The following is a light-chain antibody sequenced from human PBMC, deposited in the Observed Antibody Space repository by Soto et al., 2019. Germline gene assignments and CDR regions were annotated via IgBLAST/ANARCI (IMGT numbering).Light chain of an antibody. CDR2: GAS. Sequence: DIQMTQSPPSLSASVGDRVTISCRASLGIANYVLWYQQRPGKVPKLLIYGASSLLSGVPSRFSGSGSGTDFPLTISSLQPEDVGTYYCQKYNSAMWTFGQGTKVEI. CDR3: QKYNSAMWT. J-gene: IGKJ1*01. CDR1: LGIANY. V-gene: IGKV1-27*01.